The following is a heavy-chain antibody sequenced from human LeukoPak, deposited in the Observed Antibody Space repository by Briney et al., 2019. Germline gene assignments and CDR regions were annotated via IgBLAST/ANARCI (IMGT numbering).Heavy chain of an antibody. D-gene: IGHD6-19*01. CDR3: AKDTAVAGYYYYYYMDV. CDR1: GFTFSSYG. Sequence: PGGSLRLSCAASGFTFSSYGMHWVRQAPGKGLEWVAVIWYDGSNKYYADSVKGRFTISRDNSKNTLYLQMNSLRAEGTAVYYCAKDTAVAGYYYYYYMDVWGKGTTVTVSS. CDR2: IWYDGSNK. J-gene: IGHJ6*03. V-gene: IGHV3-33*06.